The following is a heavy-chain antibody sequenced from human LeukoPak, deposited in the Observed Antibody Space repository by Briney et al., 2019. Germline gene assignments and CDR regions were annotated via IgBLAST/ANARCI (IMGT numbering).Heavy chain of an antibody. CDR1: GFSFSYYG. CDR2: LWYDGSNK. Sequence: GGSLRLSCAASGFSFSYYGMHWVRQAPGKGLEWVSILWYDGSNKFYADSVKGRFTISRDNAENSLYLQMNSLRAEDTALYYCARKRPNYFDYWGQGTLVTVSS. CDR3: ARKRPNYFDY. V-gene: IGHV3-33*03. J-gene: IGHJ4*02.